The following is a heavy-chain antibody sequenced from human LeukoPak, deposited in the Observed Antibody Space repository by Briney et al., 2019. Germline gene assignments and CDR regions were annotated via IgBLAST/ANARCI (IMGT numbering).Heavy chain of an antibody. Sequence: SETLSLTCTVSGFSISSSSYYWGWLRQPPGKGLEWIGSIYYSGSTYYNPSLKSRVTISVDTSKNQFSLKLSSVTAADTAVYYCARGPFDYWGQGTLVTVSS. J-gene: IGHJ4*02. CDR1: GFSISSSSYY. CDR3: ARGPFDY. V-gene: IGHV4-39*01. CDR2: IYYSGST.